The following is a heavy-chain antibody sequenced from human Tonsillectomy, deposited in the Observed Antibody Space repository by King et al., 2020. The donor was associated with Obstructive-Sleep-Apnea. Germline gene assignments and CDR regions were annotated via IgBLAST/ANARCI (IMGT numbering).Heavy chain of an antibody. CDR3: ARESDYYGSGRSFDY. V-gene: IGHV4-59*01. J-gene: IGHJ4*02. CDR2: IYYSGST. CDR1: GGSISSYY. Sequence: VQLQESGPGLVKPSETLSLTCTVSGGSISSYYWSWIRQPPGKGLEWIGYIYYSGSTNYNPSLKSRVTIAVDTSKNQFSLKLSSVTAADTAVYYCARESDYYGSGRSFDYWGQGTLVTVSS. D-gene: IGHD3-10*01.